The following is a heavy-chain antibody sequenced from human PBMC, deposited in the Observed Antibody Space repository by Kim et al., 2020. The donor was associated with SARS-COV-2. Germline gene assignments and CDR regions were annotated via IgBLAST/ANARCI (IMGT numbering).Heavy chain of an antibody. Sequence: GGSLRLSCAASGFPRSAYWMSWVRQAPGKGLEWVANIKQDGSEKYYVDSVKGRFTISRDNAKNSLYLQMNSLRAEDTAVYYCAKEGDCFDYWGQGTLVTVSP. CDR2: IKQDGSEK. V-gene: IGHV3-7*01. CDR1: GFPRSAYW. J-gene: IGHJ4*02. D-gene: IGHD3-16*01. CDR3: AKEGDCFDY.